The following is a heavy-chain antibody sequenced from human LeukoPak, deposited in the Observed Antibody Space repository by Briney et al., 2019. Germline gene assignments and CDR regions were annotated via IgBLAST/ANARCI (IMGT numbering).Heavy chain of an antibody. V-gene: IGHV3-23*01. CDR2: ISGSGGST. CDR3: AKRFRVGAIDDAFDI. D-gene: IGHD1-26*01. CDR1: GITFTSYG. J-gene: IGHJ3*02. Sequence: GGSLRLSCAASGITFTSYGMSWVRQAPGKGLEWVSAISGSGGSTYYADSVKGRFTISRDNSKNTLYLQMNSLRAEDTAVYYCAKRFRVGAIDDAFDIWGQGTMVTVSS.